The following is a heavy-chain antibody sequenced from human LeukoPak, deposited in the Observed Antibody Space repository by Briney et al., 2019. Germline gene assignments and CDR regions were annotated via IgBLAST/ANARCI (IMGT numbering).Heavy chain of an antibody. CDR1: GFTFSSYW. CDR2: IKQDGSEK. Sequence: GGSLRLSCAASGFTFSSYWMSWVRQAPGKGLEWVANIKQDGSEKYYVDSVKGRFTISRDNAKNSLYLQMSSLSVDDTAIYYCTRGSPGYSSSWLDFWGQGILVTVSS. J-gene: IGHJ4*02. V-gene: IGHV3-7*01. D-gene: IGHD6-13*01. CDR3: TRGSPGYSSSWLDF.